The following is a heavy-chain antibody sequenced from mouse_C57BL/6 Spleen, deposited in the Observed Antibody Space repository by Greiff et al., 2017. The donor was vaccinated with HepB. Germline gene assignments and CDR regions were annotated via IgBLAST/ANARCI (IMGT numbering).Heavy chain of an antibody. J-gene: IGHJ2*01. V-gene: IGHV5-17*01. Sequence: DVQLVESGGGLVKPGGSLKLSCAASGFTFSDYGMHWVRQAPEKGLEWVAYISSGSSTIYYADTVKGRFTISRDNAKNTLFLQMTSLRSEDTAMYYCARAEWNRFDYWGQGTTLTVSS. CDR2: ISSGSSTI. CDR3: ARAEWNRFDY. D-gene: IGHD2-14*01. CDR1: GFTFSDYG.